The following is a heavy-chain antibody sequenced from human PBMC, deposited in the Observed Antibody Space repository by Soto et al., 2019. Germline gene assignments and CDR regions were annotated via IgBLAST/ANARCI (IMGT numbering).Heavy chain of an antibody. CDR1: GGTFSSYA. V-gene: IGHV1-69*01. D-gene: IGHD3-22*01. CDR2: IIPIFGTA. CDR3: ASPPYYDSSGYLGWFDP. Sequence: QVQLVQSGAEVKKPGSSVKVSCKASGGTFSSYAISWVRQAPGQGLEWMGGIIPIFGTANYAQKFQGRVTITADESTSTAYMELSSLRSEDTAMYYCASPPYYDSSGYLGWFDPWGQGTLVTVSS. J-gene: IGHJ5*02.